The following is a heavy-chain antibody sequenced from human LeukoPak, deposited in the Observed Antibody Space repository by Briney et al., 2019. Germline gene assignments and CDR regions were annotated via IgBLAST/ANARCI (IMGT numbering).Heavy chain of an antibody. CDR2: INPNSGGT. V-gene: IGHV1-2*02. J-gene: IGHJ3*02. CDR1: GYTFTGYY. D-gene: IGHD2-2*01. CDR3: ARDLPLDIVVVPAAMGVCAFDI. Sequence: ASVKVSCKASGYTFTGYYMHWVRQAPGQGLEWMGWINPNSGGTNYAQKFQGRVTMTRDTSISTAYMELSRLRSDDTAVYYCARDLPLDIVVVPAAMGVCAFDIWGQGTMVTVSS.